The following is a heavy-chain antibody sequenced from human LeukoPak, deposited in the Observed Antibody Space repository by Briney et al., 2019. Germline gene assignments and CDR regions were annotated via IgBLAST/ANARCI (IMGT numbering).Heavy chain of an antibody. CDR1: GFTFSSYA. CDR3: AKDRPFSRGATFLDY. Sequence: PGGSLRLSCAASGFTFSSYAMYWVRQAPGKGLEWVAVISYDGSDKFYADSVKGRFTISRDSSKNTLYLQMNSLRAEDTAVYYRAKDRPFSRGATFLDYWGQGTLVTVSS. V-gene: IGHV3-30*04. J-gene: IGHJ4*02. D-gene: IGHD1-26*01. CDR2: ISYDGSDK.